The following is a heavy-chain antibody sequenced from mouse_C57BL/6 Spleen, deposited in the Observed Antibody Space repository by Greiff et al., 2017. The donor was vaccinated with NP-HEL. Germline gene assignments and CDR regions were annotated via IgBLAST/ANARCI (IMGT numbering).Heavy chain of an antibody. V-gene: IGHV1-12*01. CDR1: GSTFTSYN. CDR3: ARDYDYDWDY. CDR2: IYPGHGDT. Sequence: QVQLQQSGAELVRPGASVKMSCKASGSTFTSYNMPWVKQTPRQGLEWIGAIYPGHGDTSSHQKFKGKATLTVDKSSSPAYMQLSSLTSEDSAVYFCARDYDYDWDYWGQGTTLTVSS. J-gene: IGHJ2*01. D-gene: IGHD2-4*01.